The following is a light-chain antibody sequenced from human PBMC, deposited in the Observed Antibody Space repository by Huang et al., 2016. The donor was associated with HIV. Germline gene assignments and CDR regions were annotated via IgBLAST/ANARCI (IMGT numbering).Light chain of an antibody. CDR1: HDINNY. V-gene: IGKV1-33*01. CDR3: QQYGDIPLT. CDR2: DAS. J-gene: IGKJ4*01. Sequence: DMQMTQSPSSLSASVGDRVTITCQASHDINNYLNWYQQKPGKTPKLLIYDASNLEIGVPSRFSGSGSGTEFTFTISSLQPEDIATYYCQQYGDIPLTFGGGTKVEIK.